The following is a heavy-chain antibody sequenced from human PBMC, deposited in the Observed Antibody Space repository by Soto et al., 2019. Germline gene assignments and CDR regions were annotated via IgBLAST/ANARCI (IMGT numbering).Heavy chain of an antibody. V-gene: IGHV4-4*07. D-gene: IGHD3-10*01. CDR3: ARGHYGSGLHYYYYYYGMDV. J-gene: IGHJ6*02. CDR2: IYTSGST. Sequence: SETLSLTCTVSGGSISSYYWSWIRQPAGKGLEWIGRIYTSGSTNYNPSLKSRVTMSVDTSKNQFSLKLSSVTAADAAVYYRARGHYGSGLHYYYYYYGMDVWGQGTTVTVSS. CDR1: GGSISSYY.